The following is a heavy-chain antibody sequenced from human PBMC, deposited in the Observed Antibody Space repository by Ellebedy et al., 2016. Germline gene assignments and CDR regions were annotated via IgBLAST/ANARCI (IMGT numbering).Heavy chain of an antibody. D-gene: IGHD5-12*01. Sequence: HTGGSLRFSCAASGFTFSSSWMHWVRQAPGKGLVWVSRINGDGSSASYADSVKGRFTISRDNAKNTLYLQMNSLRVEDTAMYYCAKVSVAQAVGYWGQGTLVAVSS. CDR3: AKVSVAQAVGY. CDR2: INGDGSSA. CDR1: GFTFSSSW. J-gene: IGHJ4*02. V-gene: IGHV3-74*01.